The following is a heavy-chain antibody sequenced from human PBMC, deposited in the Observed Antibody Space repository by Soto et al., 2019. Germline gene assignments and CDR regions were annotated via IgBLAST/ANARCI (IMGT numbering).Heavy chain of an antibody. D-gene: IGHD6-13*01. CDR1: GYTFTSYA. V-gene: IGHV1-8*02. Sequence: GASVKVSCKASGYTFTSYAIHWVRQATGQGLEWMGWMNPNSGNTGYAQKFQGRVTMTRNTSISTAYMELSSLRSEDTAVYYCARINFSKQQLVVRDYYYYMDVWGKGTTVTVSS. J-gene: IGHJ6*03. CDR3: ARINFSKQQLVVRDYYYYMDV. CDR2: MNPNSGNT.